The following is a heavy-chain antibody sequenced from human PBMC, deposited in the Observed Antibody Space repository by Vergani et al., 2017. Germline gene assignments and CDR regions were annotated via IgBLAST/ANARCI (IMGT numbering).Heavy chain of an antibody. Sequence: EVQLLESGGGLVQPGGSLRLSCAASGFTFSSYAMSWVRQAPGKGLEWVSAISGSGGSTYYADSVKGRFTISIDNSKNTLYLQMNSLRAEDTAVYYCAKYRNWNDGYFDYWGQGTLVTVSS. CDR2: ISGSGGST. V-gene: IGHV3-23*01. D-gene: IGHD1-1*01. CDR3: AKYRNWNDGYFDY. CDR1: GFTFSSYA. J-gene: IGHJ4*02.